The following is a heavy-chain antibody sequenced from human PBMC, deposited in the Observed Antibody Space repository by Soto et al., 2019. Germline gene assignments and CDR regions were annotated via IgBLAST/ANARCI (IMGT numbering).Heavy chain of an antibody. CDR2: LITIFGPA. D-gene: IGHD1-26*01. V-gene: IGHV1-69*06. Sequence: QVQLVQSGAEVKKPGSSVKVSCNASGGTFSSYAISWVRQAPGQGLEWMGGLITIFGPANYAQKFQGRVTLTADKTTSPAYRELSSTRSEEAAGYYYARVSVICSDGGWELLRGYFYYGGRGTLVTVSS. CDR3: ARVSVICSDGGWELLRGYFYY. J-gene: IGHJ4*02. CDR1: GGTFSSYA.